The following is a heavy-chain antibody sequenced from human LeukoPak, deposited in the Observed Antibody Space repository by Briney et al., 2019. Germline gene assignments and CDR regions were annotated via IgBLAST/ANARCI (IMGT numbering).Heavy chain of an antibody. V-gene: IGHV1-69*06. CDR1: GGTLSSYA. Sequence: GSSVKVSCKASGGTLSSYAINWVRQAPGQGLEWMGGIIPIFRTENYAQKFQGRVTITADKSTSTAYMELSSLRSEDTAVYYCARWGNEGSYRYWGQGTLVTVSS. J-gene: IGHJ4*02. D-gene: IGHD3-16*02. CDR2: IIPIFRTE. CDR3: ARWGNEGSYRY.